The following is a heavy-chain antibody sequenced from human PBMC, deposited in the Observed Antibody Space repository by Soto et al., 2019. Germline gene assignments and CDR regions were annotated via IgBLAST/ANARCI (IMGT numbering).Heavy chain of an antibody. V-gene: IGHV1-69*12. CDR2: IIPIFGTA. CDR3: ARPMRYYYDSSGQSAWFDP. Sequence: QVQLVQSGAEVKKPGSSVKVSCKASGGTFNSYAISWVRQAPGQGLEWMGGIIPIFGTAKYAQKFQGRVTITADESTSTAYMELSSLRSEDTVVYYCARPMRYYYDSSGQSAWFDPWGQGTLVTVSS. CDR1: GGTFNSYA. J-gene: IGHJ5*02. D-gene: IGHD3-22*01.